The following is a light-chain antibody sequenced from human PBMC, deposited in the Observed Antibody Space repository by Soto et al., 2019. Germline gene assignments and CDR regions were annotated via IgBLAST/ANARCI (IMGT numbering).Light chain of an antibody. Sequence: EIVMTQSPATLSVSPGERATLSCRASQSVSTNLAFYQQKPGQAPRLLIYGAYTRATGIPARFSGSGSGTEFTLTISSLQSEDFAAYYCQQYNNWPLTFGGGTKVDIK. V-gene: IGKV3-15*01. CDR2: GAY. CDR3: QQYNNWPLT. CDR1: QSVSTN. J-gene: IGKJ4*01.